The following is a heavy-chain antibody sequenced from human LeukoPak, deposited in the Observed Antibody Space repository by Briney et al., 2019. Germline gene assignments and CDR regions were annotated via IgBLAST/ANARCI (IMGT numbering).Heavy chain of an antibody. V-gene: IGHV1-18*01. Sequence: GASVKVSCKASGHTFTSYGISWVRQAPGQGLEWMGWISAYNGNTNYAQKLQGRVTMTTDTSTSTAHMELRSLRSDDTAVYYCARDGLPLDYYGSGSYYYYYYYYMDVWGKGTTVTISS. CDR1: GHTFTSYG. J-gene: IGHJ6*03. D-gene: IGHD3-10*01. CDR3: ARDGLPLDYYGSGSYYYYYYYYMDV. CDR2: ISAYNGNT.